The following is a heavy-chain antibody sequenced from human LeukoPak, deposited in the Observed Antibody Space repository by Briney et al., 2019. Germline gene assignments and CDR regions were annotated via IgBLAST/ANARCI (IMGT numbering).Heavy chain of an antibody. CDR2: ITGSGVNI. CDR1: GFTFSSYS. Sequence: GGSLRLSCAASGFTFSSYSMSWVRQAPGKGLEWVSTITGSGVNIYYVDSVKGRFTISRDNSKNTLYLQMNSLRAEDTAVYYCAKDPLTFGGVFDYWGQGTLVTVSS. CDR3: AKDPLTFGGVFDY. J-gene: IGHJ4*02. D-gene: IGHD3-16*01. V-gene: IGHV3-23*01.